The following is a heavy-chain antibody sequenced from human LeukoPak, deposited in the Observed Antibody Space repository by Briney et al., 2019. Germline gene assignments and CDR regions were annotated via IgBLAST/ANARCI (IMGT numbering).Heavy chain of an antibody. CDR1: GFNFDIYC. V-gene: IGHV3-30*05. J-gene: IGHJ4*02. D-gene: IGHD5-12*01. CDR3: ARAGQPNTAYGYDQHYFDY. Sequence: PGGSLTLSCAASGFNFDIYCLHWVRRAPGKGLEWVAVISHHGANIHYADSVKGRFTVSRDNSKNTLSLHMTGLTAEDAALYYCARAGQPNTAYGYDQHYFDYWGQGTRVTVSS. CDR2: ISHHGANI.